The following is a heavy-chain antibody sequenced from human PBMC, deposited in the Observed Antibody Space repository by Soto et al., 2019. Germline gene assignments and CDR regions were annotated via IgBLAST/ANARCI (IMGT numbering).Heavy chain of an antibody. CDR2: ISGSGGST. V-gene: IGHV3-23*01. D-gene: IGHD2-2*01. CDR3: AKTETDIVLVPAAIGY. Sequence: GSLRLSCAASGFTFSSYAMSWVRQAPGKGLEWVSAISGSGGSTYYADSVKGRFTISRDNSKNTLYLQMNSLRAEDTAVYYCAKTETDIVLVPAAIGYWGQGTLVTVSS. J-gene: IGHJ4*02. CDR1: GFTFSSYA.